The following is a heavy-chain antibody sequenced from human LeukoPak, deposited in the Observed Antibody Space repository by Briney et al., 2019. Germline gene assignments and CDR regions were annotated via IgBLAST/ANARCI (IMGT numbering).Heavy chain of an antibody. CDR1: GFTFSSYA. CDR3: AMLLGAGSGP. J-gene: IGHJ4*02. D-gene: IGHD2-15*01. CDR2: ISGSGGST. V-gene: IGHV3-23*01. Sequence: QTGGSLRLSCAASGFTFSSYAMSWVRQAPGKGLEWISAISGSGGSTCYADSVKGRFTISRDNSKNTLYLQMNSLRAEDTAVYYCAMLLGAGSGPWGQGTLVTVSS.